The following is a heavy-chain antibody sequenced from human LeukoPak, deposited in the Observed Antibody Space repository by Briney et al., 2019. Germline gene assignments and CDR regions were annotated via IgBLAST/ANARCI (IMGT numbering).Heavy chain of an antibody. CDR2: IYYSGST. V-gene: IGHV4-59*08. CDR3: AAETVGASFDY. D-gene: IGHD1-26*01. J-gene: IGHJ4*02. CDR1: GGSISSYY. Sequence: PSETLSLTCTVSGGSISSYYWSWIRQPPGKGLEWIGYIYYSGSTNYNPSLKSRVTISVDTSKNQFSLKLSSVTAADTAVYYCAAETVGASFDYWGQGTLVTVSS.